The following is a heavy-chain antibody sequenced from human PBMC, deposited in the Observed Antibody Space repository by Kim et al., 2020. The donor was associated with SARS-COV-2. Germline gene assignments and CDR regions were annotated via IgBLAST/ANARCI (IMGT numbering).Heavy chain of an antibody. CDR2: MSTTSEYR. CDR1: GFTFSDYY. CDR3: AKDRNDYNGNSGTLDV. D-gene: IGHD4-4*01. V-gene: IGHV3-11*06. J-gene: IGHJ3*01. Sequence: GGSLRLSCAASGFTFSDYYMNWIRQAPGKGLEWIAYMSTTSEYRDYADSVKGRFTISRDNAKKSLYLQMNSLRAEDTAVYYCAKDRNDYNGNSGTLDVWGQGTLVTVSS.